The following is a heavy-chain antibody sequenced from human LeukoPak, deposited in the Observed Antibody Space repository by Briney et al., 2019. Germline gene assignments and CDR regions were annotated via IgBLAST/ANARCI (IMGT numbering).Heavy chain of an antibody. CDR3: ARLQEMARGDY. V-gene: IGHV4-39*01. CDR2: IYYSGST. D-gene: IGHD5-24*01. J-gene: IGHJ4*02. Sequence: SETLSLTCTVSGGSISSSSYYWGWIRQPPGKGLEWIGSIYYSGSTYYNPSLKSRVTRSVDTSKNQFSLKLSSVTAADTAVYYCARLQEMARGDYWGQGTLVTVSS. CDR1: GGSISSSSYY.